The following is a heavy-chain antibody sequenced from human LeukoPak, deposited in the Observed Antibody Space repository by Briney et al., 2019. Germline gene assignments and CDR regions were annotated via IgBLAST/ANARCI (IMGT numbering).Heavy chain of an antibody. CDR3: ARVIPLAVAGSYYFDY. D-gene: IGHD6-19*01. J-gene: IGHJ4*02. CDR1: GGSISSYY. Sequence: SETLSLTCTVSGGSISSYYWGWIRQPPGKGLEWIGYIYYSGSTNYNPSLKSRVTISVDTSKNQFSLKLSSVTAADTAVYYCARVIPLAVAGSYYFDYWGQGTLVTVSS. V-gene: IGHV4-59*01. CDR2: IYYSGST.